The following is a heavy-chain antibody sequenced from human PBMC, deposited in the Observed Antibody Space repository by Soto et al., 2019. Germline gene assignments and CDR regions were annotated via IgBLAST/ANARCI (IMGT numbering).Heavy chain of an antibody. CDR2: IRSKANSYAT. Sequence: EVPLVESGGGLVQPGGSLKLSCAASGFTFSGSAMHWVRQASGKGLEWVGRIRSKANSYATAYAASVKGRFTISRDDSENTAYLQMNSLKTEDTAVYYCASDTARVYYGMDVWGQGTTVTVSS. D-gene: IGHD5-18*01. CDR3: ASDTARVYYGMDV. J-gene: IGHJ6*02. CDR1: GFTFSGSA. V-gene: IGHV3-73*02.